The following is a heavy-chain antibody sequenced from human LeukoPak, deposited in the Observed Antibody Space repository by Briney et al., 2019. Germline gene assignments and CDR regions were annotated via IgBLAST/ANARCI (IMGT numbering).Heavy chain of an antibody. CDR3: ARVKHYDFWSGALGFDP. CDR2: INHSGST. Sequence: SETLSLTCAVYGGSFSGYYWSWIRQPPGKGLEWIGEINHSGSTNYNPSLKSRVTISVDTSKNQFSLKLSSVTAADTAVYYCARVKHYDFWSGALGFDPWGQGTLVTVSS. J-gene: IGHJ5*02. CDR1: GGSFSGYY. V-gene: IGHV4-34*01. D-gene: IGHD3-3*01.